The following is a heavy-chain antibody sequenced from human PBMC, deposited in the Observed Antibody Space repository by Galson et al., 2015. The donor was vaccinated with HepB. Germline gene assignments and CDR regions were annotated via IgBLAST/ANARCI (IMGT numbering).Heavy chain of an antibody. J-gene: IGHJ6*02. V-gene: IGHV3-30-3*01. Sequence: SVRLSCAASGFTFSSYAMHWVRQAPGKGLEWVAVISYDGSNKYYADSVKGRFTISRDNSKNTLYLQMNSLRAEDTAVYYCARSGPYDFWSGYYTRYYYYGMDVWGQGTTVTVSS. D-gene: IGHD3-3*01. CDR1: GFTFSSYA. CDR3: ARSGPYDFWSGYYTRYYYYGMDV. CDR2: ISYDGSNK.